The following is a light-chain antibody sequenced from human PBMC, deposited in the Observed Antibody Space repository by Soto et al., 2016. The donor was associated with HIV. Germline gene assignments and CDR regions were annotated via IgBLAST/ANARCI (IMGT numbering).Light chain of an antibody. CDR2: GKS. Sequence: SSELTQDPAVSVALGQTVRITCQGDSLRRYYASWYQQKPGQAPVLVIYGKSNRPSGIPDRFSGSSSVNTASLTITATQAEDEADYYCNSRDSSDNHNYVFGTGTKVT. V-gene: IGLV3-19*01. CDR1: SLRRYY. CDR3: NSRDSSDNHNYV. J-gene: IGLJ1*01.